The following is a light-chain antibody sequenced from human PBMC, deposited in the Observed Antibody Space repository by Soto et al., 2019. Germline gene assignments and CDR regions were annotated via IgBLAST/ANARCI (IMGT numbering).Light chain of an antibody. V-gene: IGKV3-15*01. CDR3: QQNHIWPLT. CDR2: DAS. CDR1: QSVGSK. Sequence: EKVMTQFPATLSVSPGERATLSCRASQSVGSKLAWYQQKPGQAPRLVIHDASTRSTGIPARFSVSGSGTEFTLTISSLQSEDFAVYYCQQNHIWPLTFGPGTKVEIK. J-gene: IGKJ3*01.